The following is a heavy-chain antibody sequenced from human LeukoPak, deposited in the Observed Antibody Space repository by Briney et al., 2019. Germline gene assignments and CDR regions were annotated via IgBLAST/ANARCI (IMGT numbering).Heavy chain of an antibody. CDR1: RYIFTIYW. CDR3: ARQVNWNYPDY. J-gene: IGHJ4*02. V-gene: IGHV5-51*01. D-gene: IGHD1-7*01. CDR2: IYPGDSDT. Sequence: GESLKISCKGSRYIFTIYWIGWVRQMPGKGLEWMGIIYPGDSDTRYSPSFQGQVTISADKSISTAYLQRSSLKASDTAMYYCARQVNWNYPDYWGQGTLVTVSS.